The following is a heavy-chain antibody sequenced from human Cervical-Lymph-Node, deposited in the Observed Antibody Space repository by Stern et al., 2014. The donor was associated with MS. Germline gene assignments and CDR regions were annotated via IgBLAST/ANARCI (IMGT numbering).Heavy chain of an antibody. J-gene: IGHJ6*02. V-gene: IGHV1-3*04. CDR1: GYNFTDYG. CDR2: INTGNGSR. Sequence: VQLVESGAEVKKPGASVKVSCKTAGYNFTDYGIIWVRQAPGQRLEWMGWINTGNGSRRYSKKIQGRVTIPRDRSASTAYMDLSSLRSEDTAVYYCATTGTVVTSGSYYGMDVWGQGTTVTVSS. D-gene: IGHD4-23*01. CDR3: ATTGTVVTSGSYYGMDV.